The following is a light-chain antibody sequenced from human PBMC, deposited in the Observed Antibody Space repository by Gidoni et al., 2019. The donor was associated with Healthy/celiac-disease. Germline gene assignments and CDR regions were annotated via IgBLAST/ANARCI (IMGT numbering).Light chain of an antibody. CDR2: QDS. CDR3: QAWDSSLV. J-gene: IGLJ2*01. V-gene: IGLV3-1*01. CDR1: KLGDKY. Sequence: SYDLTQPPSVSVSPGQTASITCSGDKLGDKYACWYQQKPGQSPVLVIYQDSKRPSGIPERFSGSNSGNTATLTISGTQAMDEADYYCQAWDSSLVFGGGTKLTVL.